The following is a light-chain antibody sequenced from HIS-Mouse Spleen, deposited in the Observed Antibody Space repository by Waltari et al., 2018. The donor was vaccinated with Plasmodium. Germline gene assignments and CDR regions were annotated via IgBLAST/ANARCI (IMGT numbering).Light chain of an antibody. CDR3: QAWDSSTAV. V-gene: IGLV3-1*01. Sequence: SYELTQPPSVSVSPGRTARITCSGDKWGDKYACWYQQKPGQSPVLVIYQDSKRPSGIPERFSGSNSGNTATLTISGTQAMDEADYYCQAWDSSTAVFGGGTKLTVL. J-gene: IGLJ3*02. CDR2: QDS. CDR1: KWGDKY.